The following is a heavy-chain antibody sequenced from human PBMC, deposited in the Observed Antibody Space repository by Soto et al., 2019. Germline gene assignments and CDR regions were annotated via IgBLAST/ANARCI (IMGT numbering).Heavy chain of an antibody. J-gene: IGHJ4*02. CDR3: ASETAHRSASGRPLQPENFDS. Sequence: QVQLVQSWAEVTKPGSSVKVSCRASGGTFSTYTFTWVRQAPGQGLEWMGGIIPIFNTATYAQKFQGRVTITADESTSTAYMELSSLKSEDTAVYYCASETAHRSASGRPLQPENFDSWGQGTLVTVSS. V-gene: IGHV1-69*01. CDR1: GGTFSTYT. D-gene: IGHD3-10*01. CDR2: IIPIFNTA.